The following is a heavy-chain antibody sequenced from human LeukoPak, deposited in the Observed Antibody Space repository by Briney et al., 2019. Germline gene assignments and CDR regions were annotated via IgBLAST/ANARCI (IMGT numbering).Heavy chain of an antibody. CDR1: GFTFSNYA. CDR2: IRGSGDST. CDR3: AKRFRGSSGLYYFDY. D-gene: IGHD6-13*01. Sequence: PGGSLRLSCAASGFTFSNYAMSWVRQAPGKGLEWVSAIRGSGDSTYYADSVKGRFTISRDNSKNTLYLQMNSLRAEDTAVYYCAKRFRGSSGLYYFDYWGQGTLVTVSS. J-gene: IGHJ4*02. V-gene: IGHV3-23*01.